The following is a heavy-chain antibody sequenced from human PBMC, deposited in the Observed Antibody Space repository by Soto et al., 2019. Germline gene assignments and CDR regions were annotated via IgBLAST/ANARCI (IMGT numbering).Heavy chain of an antibody. CDR3: ARDGSSRPTEY. Sequence: EVQLVESGGGLVQPGGSLRLSCAASGFTVSSNYMSWVRQAPRKGLEWVSVIYSGGSGTTYYADSVKGRFTISRDSSKNTVYLQMNSLRPEDTAVYYCARDGSSRPTEYWGQGTLVTVSS. CDR1: GFTVSSNY. D-gene: IGHD2-2*01. CDR2: IYSGGSGTT. V-gene: IGHV3-66*01. J-gene: IGHJ4*02.